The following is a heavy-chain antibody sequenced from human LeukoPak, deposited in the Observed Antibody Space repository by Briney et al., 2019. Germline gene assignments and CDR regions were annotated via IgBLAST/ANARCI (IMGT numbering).Heavy chain of an antibody. V-gene: IGHV3-7*01. CDR1: GFTFSSYW. CDR2: IKQDGSER. Sequence: GGSLRLSCAASGFTFSSYWMSWVRQAPGKGLEWVANIKQDGSERYYVDSVKGRFTISRDNAKNSLYLQMNSLRAEDTAVYYCARYTGLKIAVAGGYFDYWGQGTLVTVSS. CDR3: ARYTGLKIAVAGGYFDY. D-gene: IGHD6-19*01. J-gene: IGHJ4*02.